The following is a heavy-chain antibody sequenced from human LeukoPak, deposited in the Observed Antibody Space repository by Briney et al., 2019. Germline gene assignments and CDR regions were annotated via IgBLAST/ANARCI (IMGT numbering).Heavy chain of an antibody. Sequence: VKVSCKASGGTFSSYAISWVRQAPGQGLEWMGGIIPIFGTANYAQRFQGRVTITADESTSTAYMELSSLRSEDTAVYYCARGEITMVRGVITNWFDPWGQGTLVTVSS. V-gene: IGHV1-69*01. CDR1: GGTFSSYA. CDR3: ARGEITMVRGVITNWFDP. CDR2: IIPIFGTA. D-gene: IGHD3-10*01. J-gene: IGHJ5*02.